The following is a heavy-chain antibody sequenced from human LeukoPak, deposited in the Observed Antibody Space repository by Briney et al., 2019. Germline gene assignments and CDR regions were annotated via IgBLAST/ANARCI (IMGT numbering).Heavy chain of an antibody. CDR2: IWYDGSNK. V-gene: IGHV3-33*01. CDR1: GFTFSSYG. J-gene: IGHJ4*02. D-gene: IGHD5-18*01. CDR3: ARGHSYGEPFLVGDY. Sequence: PGRSLRLSCAASGFTFSSYGMHWVRQAPGKGLEWVAVIWYDGSNKYYADSVKGRFTISRDNSKNTLDLQMNSLRAEDTALYYCARGHSYGEPFLVGDYWGQGTLVTVSS.